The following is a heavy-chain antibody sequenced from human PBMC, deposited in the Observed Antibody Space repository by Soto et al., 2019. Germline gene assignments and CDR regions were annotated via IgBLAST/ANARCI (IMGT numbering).Heavy chain of an antibody. V-gene: IGHV3-30-3*01. D-gene: IGHD6-19*01. CDR3: ARDGDSSGWLYWYFDL. J-gene: IGHJ2*01. Sequence: QVQLVESGGGVVQPGRSLRLSCAASGFTFSSYAMHWVRQAPGKGLAWVAVISYDGSNKYYADSVKGRFTISRDNSKNTLYLQMKILRGEDTAVYYCARDGDSSGWLYWYFDLWGRGTLVTVAS. CDR2: ISYDGSNK. CDR1: GFTFSSYA.